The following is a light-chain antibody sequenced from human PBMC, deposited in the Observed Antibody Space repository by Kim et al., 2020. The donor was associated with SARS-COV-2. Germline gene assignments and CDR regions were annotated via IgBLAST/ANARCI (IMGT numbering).Light chain of an antibody. J-gene: IGKJ5*01. Sequence: TQRERATIPGRASQGVSSYLAWYKQKPGQAPRLVIYDASNRATGSPARFSGSGSGTDFTITISSLEPEDFAVYYCQQRNKGGFTFGQGTRREIK. V-gene: IGKV3-11*01. CDR3: QQRNKGGFT. CDR2: DAS. CDR1: QGVSSY.